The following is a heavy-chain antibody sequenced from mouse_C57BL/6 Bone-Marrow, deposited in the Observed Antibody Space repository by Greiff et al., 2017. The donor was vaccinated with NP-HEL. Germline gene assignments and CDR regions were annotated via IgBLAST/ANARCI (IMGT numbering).Heavy chain of an antibody. V-gene: IGHV1-5*01. J-gene: IGHJ4*01. CDR2: IYPGDSDT. Sequence: VQLQQSGTVLARPGASVKMSCTASGYKFTSYWMHWVKQRPGQGLEWIGAIYPGDSDTSYTQKFKGKAKMTAVTSANTAYMELSSLTNEDTAVYYCAREGYGTAWCAMDYWGQGTSVTVSS. D-gene: IGHD1-1*01. CDR1: GYKFTSYW. CDR3: AREGYGTAWCAMDY.